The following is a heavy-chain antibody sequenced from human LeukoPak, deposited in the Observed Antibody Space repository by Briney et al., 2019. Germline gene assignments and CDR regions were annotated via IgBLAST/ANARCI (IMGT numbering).Heavy chain of an antibody. CDR1: GFTFSSYW. J-gene: IGHJ4*02. Sequence: GGSLRLSCAASGFTFSSYWMSWVRQAPGKGLEWVANIKQDGNEKYYVDSVKGRFTISRDNAKNSLYLQMNSLRAEDTAVYYCARGPLIGEVSFDYWGQGTLVTVSS. CDR2: IKQDGNEK. CDR3: ARGPLIGEVSFDY. D-gene: IGHD3-10*01. V-gene: IGHV3-7*01.